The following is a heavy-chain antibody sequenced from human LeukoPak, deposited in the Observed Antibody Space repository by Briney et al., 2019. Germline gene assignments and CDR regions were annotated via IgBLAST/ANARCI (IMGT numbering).Heavy chain of an antibody. CDR2: IYYSGST. CDR1: GGSISSYY. V-gene: IGHV4-59*08. J-gene: IGHJ3*02. Sequence: PSETLSLTCTVSGGSISSYYWSWIRQPPGKGLEWIGYIYYSGSTNYNPSLKSRVTISVDTSKNQFSLKLSSVTATDTAVYYCARHSSTRGAFDIWGQGTMVTVSS. D-gene: IGHD6-13*01. CDR3: ARHSSTRGAFDI.